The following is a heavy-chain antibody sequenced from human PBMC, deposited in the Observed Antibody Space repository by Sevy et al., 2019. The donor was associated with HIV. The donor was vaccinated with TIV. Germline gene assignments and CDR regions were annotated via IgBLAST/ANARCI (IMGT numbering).Heavy chain of an antibody. Sequence: GGSLRLSCAASQFTFRDYTMNWVRQTPGKGLEWISYISSGSSYIRYADSVKGRFIISRDNAENSLYLLMNRLRAEDTGAYFSARDRDYYGSGTYDYWGQGTLVTVSS. J-gene: IGHJ4*02. CDR3: ARDRDYYGSGTYDY. CDR2: ISSGSSYI. D-gene: IGHD3-10*01. V-gene: IGHV3-21*06. CDR1: QFTFRDYT.